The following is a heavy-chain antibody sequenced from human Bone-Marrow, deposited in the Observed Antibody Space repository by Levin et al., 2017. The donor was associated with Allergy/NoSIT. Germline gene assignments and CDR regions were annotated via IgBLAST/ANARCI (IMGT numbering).Heavy chain of an antibody. V-gene: IGHV4-34*01. Sequence: RASETLSLTCAVYGGSFSGYYWSWIRQPPGKGLEWIGEINHSGSTNYNPSLKSRVTISVDTSKNQFSLKLSSVTAADTAVYYCARVWGVVVPAATLNLPHYYDYGMDVWGQGTTVTVSS. CDR2: INHSGST. CDR1: GGSFSGYY. J-gene: IGHJ6*02. CDR3: ARVWGVVVPAATLNLPHYYDYGMDV. D-gene: IGHD2-2*01.